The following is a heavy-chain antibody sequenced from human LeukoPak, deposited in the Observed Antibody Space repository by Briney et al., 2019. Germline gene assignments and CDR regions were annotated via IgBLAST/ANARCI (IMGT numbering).Heavy chain of an antibody. V-gene: IGHV3-53*01. Sequence: GGSLRLSCAASGFTVRDSYMSWVRQAPGKRLEWLAFIYVSGTTFYAASVKGRFTISRDNSRNTVYIQMNRLRAEDSALYYCGRHAYGGSPPLNWGQGTLVTVSS. CDR2: IYVSGTT. CDR3: GRHAYGGSPPLN. CDR1: GFTVRDSY. D-gene: IGHD3-10*01. J-gene: IGHJ4*02.